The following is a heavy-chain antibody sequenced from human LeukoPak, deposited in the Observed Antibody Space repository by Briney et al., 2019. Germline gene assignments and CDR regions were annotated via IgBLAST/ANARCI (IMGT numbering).Heavy chain of an antibody. V-gene: IGHV3-21*01. CDR1: GFTFSSYS. CDR2: ISSSSSYI. Sequence: GGSLRLSCAASGFTFSSYSTNWVRQAPGKGLEWVSSISSSSSYIYYADSVKGRFTISRDNAKNSLYLQMNSLRAEDTAVYYCARDPAYCGGDCYQDYWGQGTLVTVSS. CDR3: ARDPAYCGGDCYQDY. D-gene: IGHD2-21*02. J-gene: IGHJ4*02.